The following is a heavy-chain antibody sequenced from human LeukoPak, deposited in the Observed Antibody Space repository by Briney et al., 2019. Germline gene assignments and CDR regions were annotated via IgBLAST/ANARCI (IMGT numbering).Heavy chain of an antibody. D-gene: IGHD5-18*01. CDR2: ISSSSSYI. CDR3: ARLGHGYFDYYYYGMDV. J-gene: IGHJ6*02. V-gene: IGHV3-21*01. Sequence: GGSLRLSCAASGFTFSSYSMNWVRQALGKGLEWVSSISSSSSYIYYADSVKGRFTISRDNAKNSLYLQMNSLRAEDTAVYYCARLGHGYFDYYYYGMDVWGQGTTVTVSS. CDR1: GFTFSSYS.